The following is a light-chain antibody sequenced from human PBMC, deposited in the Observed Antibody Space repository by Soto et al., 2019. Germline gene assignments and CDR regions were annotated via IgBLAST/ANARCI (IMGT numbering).Light chain of an antibody. Sequence: DIVMTQSPFSLPVTPGERASISCRSSHSLLHSNGYNYLDWYLQKPGQSPQLLIYLGSNRASGVPDRFSGSGSGTDFTLTISRLEPEDFAVYHCQQYGSSPLITCGQGTRLEIK. CDR2: LGS. CDR1: HSLLHSNGYNY. J-gene: IGKJ5*01. CDR3: QQYGSSPLIT. V-gene: IGKV2-28*01.